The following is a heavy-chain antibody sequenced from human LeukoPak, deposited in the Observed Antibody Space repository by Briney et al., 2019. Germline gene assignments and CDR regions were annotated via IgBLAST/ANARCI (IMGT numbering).Heavy chain of an antibody. V-gene: IGHV3-48*01. Sequence: PGGSLRLSCAASGFTFSSYSMNWVRQTPGKGLEWVSYISSSSSTIYYADSVKGRFTISRDNAKNSLYLQMNSLRAEDTAVYYCAREVAYYYDSSGYYYGKYFDYWGQGTLVTVSS. CDR1: GFTFSSYS. CDR3: AREVAYYYDSSGYYYGKYFDY. J-gene: IGHJ4*02. CDR2: ISSSSSTI. D-gene: IGHD3-22*01.